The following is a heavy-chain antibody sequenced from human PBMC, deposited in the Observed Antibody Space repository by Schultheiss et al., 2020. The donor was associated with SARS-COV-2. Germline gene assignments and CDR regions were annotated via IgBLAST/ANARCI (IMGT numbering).Heavy chain of an antibody. V-gene: IGHV1-2*02. CDR1: GYTFTNYY. D-gene: IGHD5-12*01. CDR2: INPNSGGT. CDR3: AREVSGYDLNGMDV. J-gene: IGHJ6*02. Sequence: ASVKVSCKASGYTFTNYYLHWVRQAPGQGLEWMGIINPNSGGTNYAQKFQGRVTMTRDTSISTAYMELSRLRSDDTAVYYCAREVSGYDLNGMDVWGQGTTVTVSS.